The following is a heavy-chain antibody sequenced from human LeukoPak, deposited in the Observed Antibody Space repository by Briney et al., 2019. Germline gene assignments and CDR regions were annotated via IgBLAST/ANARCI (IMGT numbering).Heavy chain of an antibody. Sequence: SETLSLTCTVSGGSISSSSYYWGWNRQPPGKWLEWIGSIYYSGSTYYNPSLKSRVTISVDTSRNQFSLKLSSVTAADTAVYYCARLTYYDPAGFDPWGQGTLVTVSS. V-gene: IGHV4-39*01. CDR3: ARLTYYDPAGFDP. CDR1: GGSISSSSYY. D-gene: IGHD3-3*01. J-gene: IGHJ5*02. CDR2: IYYSGST.